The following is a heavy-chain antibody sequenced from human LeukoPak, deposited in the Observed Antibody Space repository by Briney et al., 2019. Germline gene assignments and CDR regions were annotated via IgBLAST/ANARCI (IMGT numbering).Heavy chain of an antibody. CDR1: GFTFSSYA. CDR3: AKGLGSRVVPALTETASYAFDI. J-gene: IGHJ3*02. V-gene: IGHV3-23*01. D-gene: IGHD2-2*01. CDR2: ISGSGGST. Sequence: PGGSLRLSCAASGFTFSSYAMSWVRQAPGKGLEWVSAISGSGGSTYYADSVKGRFTISRDNSKNTLYLQMNSLRAEDTAVYYCAKGLGSRVVPALTETASYAFDIWGQGTMVTVSS.